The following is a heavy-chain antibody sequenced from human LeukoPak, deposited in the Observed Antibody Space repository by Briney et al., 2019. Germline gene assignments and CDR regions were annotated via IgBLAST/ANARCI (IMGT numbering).Heavy chain of an antibody. CDR3: ARDREKTYYDFWSGYSTGYMDV. J-gene: IGHJ6*03. Sequence: SETLSLTCTVSGYSISSGYYWGWIRQPPGKGLEWIGSIYHSGSTYYKPSLKSRVTISVDTSKNQFSLKLSSVTAADTAVYYCARDREKTYYDFWSGYSTGYMDVWGKGTTVTVSS. CDR1: GYSISSGYY. V-gene: IGHV4-38-2*02. D-gene: IGHD3-3*01. CDR2: IYHSGST.